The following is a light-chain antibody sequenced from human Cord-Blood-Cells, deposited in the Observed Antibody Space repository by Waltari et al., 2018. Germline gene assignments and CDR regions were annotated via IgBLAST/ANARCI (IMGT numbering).Light chain of an antibody. Sequence: DIQMTQSPSSLSASVGDRVTITCRASQSISSYLNWYQQKPGKAPKLLIYAASSLQSGVPSRFSGSGSGTDFTLIIISLQPEAFATYYSQPIYITPVPLGPGTKVDIK. V-gene: IGKV1-39*01. CDR2: AAS. CDR1: QSISSY. J-gene: IGKJ3*01. CDR3: QPIYITPVP.